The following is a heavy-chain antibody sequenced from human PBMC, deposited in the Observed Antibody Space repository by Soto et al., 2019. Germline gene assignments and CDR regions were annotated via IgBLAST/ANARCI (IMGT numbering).Heavy chain of an antibody. CDR2: VSSDGNDK. CDR1: EFTFSSHG. CDR3: AKERDTGAAGYYFDY. Sequence: PGGSLRLSCAASEFTFSSHGMHWVRQAPGKGLEWVAVVSSDGNDKYHADSVKGRFTISRDNSRNTLYLQMTSLRPEDTAVYYCAKERDTGAAGYYFDYWGKGARATVSS. D-gene: IGHD6-13*01. V-gene: IGHV3-30*18. J-gene: IGHJ4*02.